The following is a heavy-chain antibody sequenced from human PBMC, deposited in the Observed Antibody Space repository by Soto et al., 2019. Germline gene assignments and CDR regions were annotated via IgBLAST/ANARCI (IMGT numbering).Heavy chain of an antibody. CDR3: ARSRYTGTYSGTLLDY. D-gene: IGHD1-26*01. CDR2: LYTGTDT. V-gene: IGHV3-53*01. Sequence: PGGSLRLSCAASGFTVSSSYLTWVRQAPGKGLEWVAILYTGTDTVYADSVKGRFTISRGSSKNTLYLQMHSLRAEDTAMYFCARSRYTGTYSGTLLDYWGQGSLVTVYS. CDR1: GFTVSSSY. J-gene: IGHJ4*02.